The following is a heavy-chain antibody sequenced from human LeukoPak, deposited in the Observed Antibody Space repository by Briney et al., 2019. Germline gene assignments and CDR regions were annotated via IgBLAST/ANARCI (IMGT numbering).Heavy chain of an antibody. D-gene: IGHD3-3*01. CDR3: ASGPYYDFWSGLDY. J-gene: IGHJ4*02. V-gene: IGHV3-23*01. CDR1: GFTFSSYA. Sequence: GSLRLSCAASGFTFSSYAMSWVRQAPGKGLEWVSAISGSGGSTYYTDSVKGRFTISRDNSKNTLYLQMNSLRAEDTAVYYCASGPYYDFWSGLDYWGQGTLVTVSS. CDR2: ISGSGGST.